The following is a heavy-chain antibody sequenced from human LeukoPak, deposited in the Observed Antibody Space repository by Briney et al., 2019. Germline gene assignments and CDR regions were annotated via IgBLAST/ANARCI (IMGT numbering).Heavy chain of an antibody. CDR3: ARDMGGSSPPRT. CDR2: IKLDGSDQ. J-gene: IGHJ6*04. D-gene: IGHD6-13*01. CDR1: GFTFKYYG. Sequence: GGSLTLSCAASGFTFKYYGMSWVRQAPGKGLEWVANIKLDGSDQHYADSVKGRFTISRDNAKNSLFLQMDSLRAEDTAVYYCARDMGGSSPPRTWGKGTTVTVSS. V-gene: IGHV3-7*03.